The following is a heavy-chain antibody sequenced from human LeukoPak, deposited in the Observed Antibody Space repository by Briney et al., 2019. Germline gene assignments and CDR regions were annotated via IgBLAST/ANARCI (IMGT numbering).Heavy chain of an antibody. CDR1: GFIFSSYS. CDR3: ARDPQPDLTGTTNFDY. D-gene: IGHD1-7*01. J-gene: IGHJ4*02. V-gene: IGHV3-48*04. CDR2: ISSSSSTI. Sequence: GGSLRLSCAASGFIFSSYSMNWVRQAPGKGLEWVSYISSSSSTIYYADSVKGRFTISRDNAKNSLYLQMNSLRAEDTAVYYCARDPQPDLTGTTNFDYWGQGTLVTVSS.